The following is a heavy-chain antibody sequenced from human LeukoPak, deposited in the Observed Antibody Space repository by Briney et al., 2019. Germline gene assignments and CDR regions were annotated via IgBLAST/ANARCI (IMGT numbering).Heavy chain of an antibody. CDR1: GFTFSSYS. V-gene: IGHV3-48*04. J-gene: IGHJ4*02. CDR2: ISSSSSTI. D-gene: IGHD1-26*01. Sequence: PGGSLRLSCAASGFTFSSYSMNWVRQAPGKGLEWVSYISSSSSTIYYADSVKGRFTISRDNAKNSLYLQMNSLRAEDMAVYYCARDQIVGFPQALYDYWGQGTLVTVSS. CDR3: ARDQIVGFPQALYDY.